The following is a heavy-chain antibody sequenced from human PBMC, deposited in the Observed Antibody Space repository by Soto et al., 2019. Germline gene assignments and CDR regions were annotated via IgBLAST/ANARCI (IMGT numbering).Heavy chain of an antibody. V-gene: IGHV3-23*01. J-gene: IGHJ4*02. CDR1: GFTFSNYA. Sequence: EVQLLESGGGLEQPGGSLRLSCAASGFTFSNYAMTWVRQAPGKGLEWVSAISSSGGSTYYADSVKGRFTISRDNSKNTLYLQMNSLRAEDTAVYYCAKRDHYGTSGYWGQGTLVTVSS. CDR2: ISSSGGST. D-gene: IGHD3-22*01. CDR3: AKRDHYGTSGY.